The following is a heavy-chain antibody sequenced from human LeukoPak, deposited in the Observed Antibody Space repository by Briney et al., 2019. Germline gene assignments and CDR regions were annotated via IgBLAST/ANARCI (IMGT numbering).Heavy chain of an antibody. Sequence: RPGRSLRPACVPSAFTLTSYAMHWVRQAPGKGLGWVTILSSDGITQNYADSVRGRFTISRDDSKKTLYLQMNSLRREDTAIYYCARGAPRVVAFDHWGQGALVTVSS. CDR1: AFTLTSYA. V-gene: IGHV3-30*04. CDR3: ARGAPRVVAFDH. CDR2: LSSDGITQ. D-gene: IGHD3-22*01. J-gene: IGHJ4*02.